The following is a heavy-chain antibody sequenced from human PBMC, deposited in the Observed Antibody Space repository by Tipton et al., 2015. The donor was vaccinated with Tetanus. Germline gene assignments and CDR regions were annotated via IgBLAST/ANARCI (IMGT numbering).Heavy chain of an antibody. J-gene: IGHJ5*02. CDR1: GDSISSAGYS. D-gene: IGHD6-19*01. CDR2: IYHNGGT. V-gene: IGHV4-30-2*01. Sequence: TLSLTCAVSGDSISSAGYSWSWIRQPPGKGLEWIGFIYHNGGTYYNPSLKSRATISVDRSKNQFSLKLSSVTAADTALYYCASPIKQWLVPLDLWGQGILVTVSS. CDR3: ASPIKQWLVPLDL.